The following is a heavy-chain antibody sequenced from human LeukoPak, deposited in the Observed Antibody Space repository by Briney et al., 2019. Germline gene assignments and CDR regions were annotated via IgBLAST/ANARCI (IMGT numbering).Heavy chain of an antibody. V-gene: IGHV3-21*01. J-gene: IGHJ6*02. CDR3: AREEIAAAGTTYYYYGMDV. D-gene: IGHD6-13*01. CDR2: ISSSSYI. Sequence: GGSLRLSCAASGFTFSSYSMNWVRQAPGKGLEWVSSISSSSYIYYADSVKGRFTISRDNAKNSLYLQMNSLRAEDTAVYYCAREEIAAAGTTYYYYGMDVWGQGTTVTVSS. CDR1: GFTFSSYS.